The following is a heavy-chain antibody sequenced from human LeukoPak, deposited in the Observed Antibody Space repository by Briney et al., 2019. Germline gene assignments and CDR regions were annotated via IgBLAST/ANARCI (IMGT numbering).Heavy chain of an antibody. CDR1: GFTFSSYG. CDR3: ARAPGYVSSGGLFDY. CDR2: IRYDGSNK. V-gene: IGHV3-30*02. J-gene: IGHJ4*02. Sequence: GGSLRLSCAASGFTFSSYGMHWVRQAPGKGLEWVAFIRYDGSNKYYADSVKGRFTISRDNSKNTLYLQMNSLRAEDTAVYYCARAPGYVSSGGLFDYWGQGTLVTVSS. D-gene: IGHD6-25*01.